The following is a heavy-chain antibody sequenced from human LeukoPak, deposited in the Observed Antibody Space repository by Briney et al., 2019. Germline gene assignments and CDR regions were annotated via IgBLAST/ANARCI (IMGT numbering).Heavy chain of an antibody. Sequence: ASVKLSCKASGYTFTSYGISWVRQAPGQGLEWMGLISAFNGNTNCAQKLQGRVTMTTDTSTSTAYMELRSLRSDDTAVYYCARAHNYYDSSGYYPHLLGFDYWGQGTLVTVSS. V-gene: IGHV1-18*01. CDR2: ISAFNGNT. CDR1: GYTFTSYG. J-gene: IGHJ4*02. D-gene: IGHD3-22*01. CDR3: ARAHNYYDSSGYYPHLLGFDY.